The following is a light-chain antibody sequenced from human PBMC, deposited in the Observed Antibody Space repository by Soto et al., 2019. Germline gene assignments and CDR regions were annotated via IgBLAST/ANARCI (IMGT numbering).Light chain of an antibody. CDR3: MQALQTPLT. V-gene: IGKV2-28*01. CDR1: QSLLHSNGYNY. CDR2: LGS. Sequence: DIVMTQSPLSLPVTPGEPASISCRSSQSLLHSNGYNYLDWYLQKPGQSPQLLIYLGSNRDSGVPDRFSGSGSGTDFTLKISRVEAEEVGVYYCMQALQTPLTFGGGTKGEIK. J-gene: IGKJ4*01.